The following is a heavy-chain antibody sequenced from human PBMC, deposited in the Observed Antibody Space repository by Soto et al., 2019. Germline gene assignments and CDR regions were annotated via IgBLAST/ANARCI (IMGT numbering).Heavy chain of an antibody. V-gene: IGHV3-30*18. CDR2: VSYDGGIK. Sequence: QMQLVESGGGVVQPGTSLRVSCAASGFTFSHYGIHWVRQAPGKGLEWVAVVSYDGGIKLYADSVRDPFAISRDNSKNILYLQMNSRGPDDTAVYYCAKLPWGFNYYDRSEYRATDNAAFDIWGQGTMVTVSS. J-gene: IGHJ3*02. CDR1: GFTFSHYG. CDR3: AKLPWGFNYYDRSEYRATDNAAFDI. D-gene: IGHD3-22*01.